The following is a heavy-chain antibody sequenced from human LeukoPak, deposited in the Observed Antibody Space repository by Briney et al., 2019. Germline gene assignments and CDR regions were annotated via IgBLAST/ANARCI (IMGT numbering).Heavy chain of an antibody. V-gene: IGHV5-51*01. CDR1: GYNFATYW. CDR2: IYPGDSDT. D-gene: IGHD6-13*01. J-gene: IGHJ4*02. Sequence: GASLQISCKGSGYNFATYWIGWVRPMPGKGLEWMGIIYPGDSDTTYSPSFQGQVTISADKSIATAYLQWTLRASDTAIYYCARRHSSSWSFDYWGQGTLVTVSS. CDR3: ARRHSSSWSFDY.